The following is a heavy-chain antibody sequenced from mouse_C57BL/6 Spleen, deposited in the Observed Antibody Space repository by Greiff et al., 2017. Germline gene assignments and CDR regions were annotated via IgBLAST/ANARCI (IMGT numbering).Heavy chain of an antibody. CDR2: IHPSDSDT. V-gene: IGHV1-74*01. J-gene: IGHJ1*03. D-gene: IGHD1-1*01. CDR1: GYTFTSYW. Sequence: QVQLQQPGAELVKPGASVKVSCKASGYTFTSYWMHWVKQRPGQGLEWIGKIHPSDSDTNYNHKFKGKATLTVDKSSSTAYMQLRSRTSEDSAVYYYAISYGSNYWYFDVWGTGTTVTVSS. CDR3: AISYGSNYWYFDV.